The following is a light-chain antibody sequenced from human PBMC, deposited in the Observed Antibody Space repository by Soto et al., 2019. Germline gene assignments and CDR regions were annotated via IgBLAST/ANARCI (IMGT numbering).Light chain of an antibody. J-gene: IGLJ1*01. CDR3: CSFTSRNACV. CDR2: DVS. Sequence: QSALTQPASVSGSPGQSITISCTGTSTDVGAYNYVSWYQQHPGKVPKLMIYDVSDRPSGVSNRFSGSKSGNTASLTISGLQADEEADYCCCSFTSRNACVFGTGTKVTVL. CDR1: STDVGAYNY. V-gene: IGLV2-14*03.